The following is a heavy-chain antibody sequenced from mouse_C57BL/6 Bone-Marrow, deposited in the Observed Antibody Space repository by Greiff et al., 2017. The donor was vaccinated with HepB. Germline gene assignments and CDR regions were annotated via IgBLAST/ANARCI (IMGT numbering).Heavy chain of an antibody. CDR1: GYAFSSSW. CDR3: ARDYYGSSYFDY. V-gene: IGHV1-82*01. D-gene: IGHD1-1*01. CDR2: IYPGDGDT. Sequence: VQLQQSGPELVKPGASVKISCKASGYAFSSSWMTWVKQRPGKGLEWIGRIYPGDGDTNYNGKVKGKATLTADKSSSTAYMPLSSLTSEDSAVYFCARDYYGSSYFDYWGQGTTLTVSS. J-gene: IGHJ2*01.